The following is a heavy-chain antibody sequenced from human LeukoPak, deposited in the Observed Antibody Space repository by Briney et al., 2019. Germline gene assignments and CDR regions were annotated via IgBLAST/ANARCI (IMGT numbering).Heavy chain of an antibody. CDR1: GGTFSSYA. Sequence: ASVKVSCKASGGTFSSYAFSWVRQAPGQGLEWMGINFFHDGTTSNTQKFPGRLTMTRDTSTSTVYMELSSLRSEDTAVYYCARDSGDYHYDMDVWGQGTTVIVSS. CDR2: NFFHDGTT. V-gene: IGHV1-46*01. CDR3: ARDSGDYHYDMDV. D-gene: IGHD3-10*01. J-gene: IGHJ6*02.